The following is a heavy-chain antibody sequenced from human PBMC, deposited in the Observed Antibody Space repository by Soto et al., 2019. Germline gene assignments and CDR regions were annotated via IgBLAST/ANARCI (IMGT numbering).Heavy chain of an antibody. J-gene: IGHJ5*02. CDR1: GYTSTTYG. CDR3: ARAIGLTALDCFDP. D-gene: IGHD1-1*01. Sequence: QVQLVQSGAEVKKPGASVKVSCKASGYTSTTYGISWVRQAPGQGLEWMGWISAYNGDTKHAQKFQGRVTMTTDTSAITAYMELRSLRSDDTAVYYCARAIGLTALDCFDPWGQGTLVTVSS. CDR2: ISAYNGDT. V-gene: IGHV1-18*01.